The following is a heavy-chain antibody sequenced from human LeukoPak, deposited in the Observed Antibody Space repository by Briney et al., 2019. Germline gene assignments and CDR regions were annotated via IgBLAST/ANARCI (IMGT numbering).Heavy chain of an antibody. Sequence: PGGSLRLSCAASGFTFSSYWMHWVRQAPGKGLVWVSRINSDGSSTSYADSVKGRFTISRDNDKNTLYLQMNSLRAEDTAVYYCARTYYYDSSGYQGYFDYWGQGTLVTVSS. CDR1: GFTFSSYW. CDR3: ARTYYYDSSGYQGYFDY. D-gene: IGHD3-22*01. J-gene: IGHJ4*02. V-gene: IGHV3-74*01. CDR2: INSDGSST.